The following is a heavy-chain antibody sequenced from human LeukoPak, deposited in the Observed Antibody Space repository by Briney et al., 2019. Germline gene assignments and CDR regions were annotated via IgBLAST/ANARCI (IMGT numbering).Heavy chain of an antibody. CDR3: ARIPPRSYCSGGSCYRNAFDI. V-gene: IGHV4-34*01. CDR2: INHSGST. J-gene: IGHJ3*02. CDR1: GGSFSGYY. D-gene: IGHD2-15*01. Sequence: SETLSLTCAVYGGSFSGYYWSWIRQPPGKGLEWIVEINHSGSTNYNPSLKSRVTISVDTSKNQFSLKLSSVTAADTAVYYCARIPPRSYCSGGSCYRNAFDIWGQGTMVTVSS.